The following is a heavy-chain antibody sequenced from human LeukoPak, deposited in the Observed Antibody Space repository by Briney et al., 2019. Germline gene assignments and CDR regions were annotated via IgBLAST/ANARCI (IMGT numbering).Heavy chain of an antibody. CDR2: ISYDGSNK. CDR1: GFTFSSYA. CDR3: ARVSYCSSTSCYGEDY. Sequence: GRSLRLSCAASGFTFSSYAMHWVRQAPGKGLEWVAVISYDGSNKYYADSVKGRFTISRDNSKNTLYLQMNSLRAEDTAVYYCARVSYCSSTSCYGEDYWGQGTLVTVSS. D-gene: IGHD2-2*01. J-gene: IGHJ4*02. V-gene: IGHV3-30*04.